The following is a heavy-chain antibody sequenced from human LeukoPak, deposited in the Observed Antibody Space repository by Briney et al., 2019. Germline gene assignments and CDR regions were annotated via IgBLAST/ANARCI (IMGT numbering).Heavy chain of an antibody. CDR1: EFTFSSYE. CDR2: ISSSGSTV. V-gene: IGHV3-48*03. J-gene: IGHJ4*02. CDR3: ARDREWLGHCSGGSCYQYYFDY. D-gene: IGHD2-15*01. Sequence: GGSLRLSCTVSEFTFSSYEMNWVRQAAGKGLEWVSYISSSGSTVYYADSVKGRFTISRDNAKNSLYLQMNSLRAEDTAVYYCARDREWLGHCSGGSCYQYYFDYWGQGTLVTVSS.